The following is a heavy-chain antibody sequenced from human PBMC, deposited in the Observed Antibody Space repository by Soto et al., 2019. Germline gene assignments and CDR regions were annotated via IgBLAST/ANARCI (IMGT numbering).Heavy chain of an antibody. CDR2: ISYEGSNK. CDR3: AKDHKILVPYYFDY. CDR1: RFTFSRYG. J-gene: IGHJ4*02. D-gene: IGHD2-8*02. V-gene: IGHV3-30*18. Sequence: GSLRLSCAASRFTFSRYGMHWVRQAPGKGLEWVAFISYEGSNKYYADSVKGRFTISRDNSKNTLYLQMNSLRAEDTAVYYCAKDHKILVPYYFDYWGQGTLVTVSS.